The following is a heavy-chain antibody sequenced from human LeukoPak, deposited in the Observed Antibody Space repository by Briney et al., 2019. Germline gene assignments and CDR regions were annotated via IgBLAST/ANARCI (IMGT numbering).Heavy chain of an antibody. V-gene: IGHV3-30*02. CDR1: GFTFSKYG. Sequence: GGSLRLSCAASGFTFSKYGMHWVRQAPGKGLEWVAFIRHDGSNKYYTDSVKGRFIIPRDNSNNTMYLQMNSLKTEDTAVYYCATEFNYYGSGSYCWGQGTLVTVSS. CDR3: ATEFNYYGSGSYC. CDR2: IRHDGSNK. J-gene: IGHJ4*02. D-gene: IGHD3-10*01.